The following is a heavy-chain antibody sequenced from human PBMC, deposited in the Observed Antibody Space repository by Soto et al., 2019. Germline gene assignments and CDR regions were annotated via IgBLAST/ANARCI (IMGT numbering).Heavy chain of an antibody. CDR2: MSYDGTNK. V-gene: IGHV3-30-3*01. Sequence: PGGSLRLSCTASGFMFSAYAMLWVRQAPGKGLEWVAAMSYDGTNKYYADSLKGRFTISRDNSKNTLLLQMSSLIADDSAVYYCARDPSPYTSGWYGIDFWGLGTLVTVSS. D-gene: IGHD6-19*01. CDR1: GFMFSAYA. CDR3: ARDPSPYTSGWYGIDF. J-gene: IGHJ4*01.